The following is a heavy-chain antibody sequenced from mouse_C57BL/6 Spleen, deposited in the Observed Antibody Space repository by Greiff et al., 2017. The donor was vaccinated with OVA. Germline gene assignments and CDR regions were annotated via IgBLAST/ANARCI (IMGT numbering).Heavy chain of an antibody. CDR2: ISYDGSN. CDR1: GYSITSGYY. Sequence: EVQLLESGPGLVKPSQSLSLTCSVTGYSITSGYYWNWIRQFPGNKLEWMGYISYDGSNNYNPSLKNRISITRDTSKNQFFLKLNSVTTEDTATYYCAREGLLLYYAMDYWGQGTSVTVSS. D-gene: IGHD2-3*01. J-gene: IGHJ4*01. V-gene: IGHV3-6*01. CDR3: AREGLLLYYAMDY.